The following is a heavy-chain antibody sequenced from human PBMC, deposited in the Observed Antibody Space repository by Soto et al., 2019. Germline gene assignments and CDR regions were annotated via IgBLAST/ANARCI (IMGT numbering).Heavy chain of an antibody. J-gene: IGHJ4*02. CDR1: GFSFNKYA. Sequence: EVQLLESGGGLVQPGGSLRLSCAASGFSFNKYAMTWVRQAPVKGLEWVAAISGSGGRTHYADSVKGRFTISRDNSKNILHLQMNSLRVEDTAVFYCARTMTIFGAGLDWGQGTLVSVSS. CDR2: ISGSGGRT. V-gene: IGHV3-23*01. D-gene: IGHD3-3*01. CDR3: ARTMTIFGAGLD.